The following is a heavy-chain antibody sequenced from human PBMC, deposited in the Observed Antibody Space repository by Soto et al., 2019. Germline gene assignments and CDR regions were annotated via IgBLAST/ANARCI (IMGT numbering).Heavy chain of an antibody. CDR1: GFTFSSYS. Sequence: GGSLSLSCAASGFTFSSYSMTWVRQAPGRGLEWVSGFSGVGSTYYADSVKGRFTISRDNSKNTLYLQMNSLRAEDTAVYYCAKALYSGSYHAFDYWGQGTLVTVSS. CDR3: AKALYSGSYHAFDY. J-gene: IGHJ4*02. V-gene: IGHV3-23*01. CDR2: FSGVGST. D-gene: IGHD1-26*01.